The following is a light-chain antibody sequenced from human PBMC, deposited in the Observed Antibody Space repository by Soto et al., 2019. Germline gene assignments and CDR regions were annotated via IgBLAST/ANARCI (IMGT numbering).Light chain of an antibody. CDR2: RND. V-gene: IGLV1-44*01. J-gene: IGLJ2*01. Sequence: QSVLTQPPSASGTPGQRVTISCSAGSSNIGRNTISWYQQLPGTAPKLLIYRNDQRPSGVPDRFSGSKSGTSGSLAIRGLQSEDEALYYCPAWDDSLSRPAFRGGTKVTVL. CDR1: SSNIGRNT. CDR3: PAWDDSLSRPA.